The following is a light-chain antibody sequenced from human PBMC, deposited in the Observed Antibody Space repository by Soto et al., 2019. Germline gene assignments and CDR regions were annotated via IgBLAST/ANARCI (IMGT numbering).Light chain of an antibody. V-gene: IGKV1-9*01. CDR2: AAY. J-gene: IGKJ5*01. Sequence: DIXLTQSPSFLSAXXXDXVTITXXASQXVXDXLAWYQHAPGKAPNLLIYAAYTLQSGVPSRFSGSGSGTEFSLTITSLQPEDFATYYCQYLNGAPTITFGQGTRLDVK. CDR3: QYLNGAPTIT. CDR1: QXVXDX.